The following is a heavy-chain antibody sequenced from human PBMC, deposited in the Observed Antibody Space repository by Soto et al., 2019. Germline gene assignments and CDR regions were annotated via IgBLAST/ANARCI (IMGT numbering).Heavy chain of an antibody. CDR1: GGTFSSYA. CDR3: ARDRGLADFTVTMGIYYYGMDV. CDR2: IIPIFGTA. J-gene: IGHJ6*02. Sequence: SVKVSCKASGGTFSSYAISWVRQAPGQGLEWMGGIIPIFGTASYAQKFQGRVTITADESTSTAYMELSSLRSEDTAVYYCARDRGLADFTVTMGIYYYGMDVWGQGTTVTVSS. V-gene: IGHV1-69*13. D-gene: IGHD4-4*01.